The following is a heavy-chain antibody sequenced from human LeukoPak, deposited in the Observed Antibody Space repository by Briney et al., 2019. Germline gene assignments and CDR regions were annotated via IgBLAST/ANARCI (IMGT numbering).Heavy chain of an antibody. CDR1: GGSINSYY. D-gene: IGHD6-13*01. V-gene: IGHV4-4*09. J-gene: IGHJ6*03. CDR3: ARRVGIAAAGIYYYYYMDV. CDR2: IYTSGST. Sequence: KPSETLSLTCTVSGGSINSYYWSWIRQPPGKGLEWIGYIYTSGSTNYNPSLKSRVTISVDTSKNQFSLKLSSVTAADTAVYYCARRVGIAAAGIYYYYYMDVWGKGTTVTVSS.